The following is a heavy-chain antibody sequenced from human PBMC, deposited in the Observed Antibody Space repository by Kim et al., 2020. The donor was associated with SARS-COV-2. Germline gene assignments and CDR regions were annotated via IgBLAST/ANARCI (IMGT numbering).Heavy chain of an antibody. V-gene: IGHV3-9*01. CDR3: AKVNRIVVVHDAFDI. J-gene: IGHJ3*02. CDR2: ISWNSGSI. Sequence: GGSLRLSCAASGFTFDDYAMHWVRQAPGKGLEWVSGISWNSGSIGYADSVKGRFTISRDNAKNSLYLQMNSLRAEDTALYYCAKVNRIVVVHDAFDIWGQGTMVTVSS. CDR1: GFTFDDYA. D-gene: IGHD3-22*01.